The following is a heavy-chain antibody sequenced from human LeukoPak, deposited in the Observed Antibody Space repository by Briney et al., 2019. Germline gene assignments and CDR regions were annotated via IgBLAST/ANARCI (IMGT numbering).Heavy chain of an antibody. V-gene: IGHV3-7*01. CDR3: AREGDSGWSLSH. Sequence: GGSLRLSCAASGFTFGSYWMTWVRQAPGKGLEWVAIISFDGSEKYYADSLKGRFTISRDNAENSLYLQMNSLRADDTALYYCAREGDSGWSLSHWGQGTLVTVSS. CDR2: ISFDGSEK. CDR1: GFTFGSYW. D-gene: IGHD6-13*01. J-gene: IGHJ4*02.